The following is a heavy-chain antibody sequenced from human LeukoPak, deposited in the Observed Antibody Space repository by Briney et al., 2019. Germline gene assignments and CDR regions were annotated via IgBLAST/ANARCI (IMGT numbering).Heavy chain of an antibody. D-gene: IGHD3-10*01. V-gene: IGHV1-69*13. CDR3: ARDRGGSYYRFDP. Sequence: SVKVSCKASGYTFTSYGISWVRQAPGQGLEWMGGIIPIFGTANYAQKFQGRVTITADESTSTAYMELSSLRSEDTAVYYCARDRGGSYYRFDPWGQGTLVTVSS. CDR1: GYTFTSYG. J-gene: IGHJ5*02. CDR2: IIPIFGTA.